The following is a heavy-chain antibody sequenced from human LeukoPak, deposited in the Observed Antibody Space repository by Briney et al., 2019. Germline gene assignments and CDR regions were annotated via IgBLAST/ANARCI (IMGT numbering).Heavy chain of an antibody. CDR1: GFTFSSYA. J-gene: IGHJ4*02. V-gene: IGHV3-23*01. CDR2: ISGSGGST. D-gene: IGHD5-18*01. Sequence: PGGSLRLSCAASGFTFSSYAMSWVRQAPGKGREWVSAISGSGGSTYYADSVKGGFTISRDNSKNTLYLQMNSLRAEDTAVYYCAKGNHRYSYGPFDYWGQGTLVTVSS. CDR3: AKGNHRYSYGPFDY.